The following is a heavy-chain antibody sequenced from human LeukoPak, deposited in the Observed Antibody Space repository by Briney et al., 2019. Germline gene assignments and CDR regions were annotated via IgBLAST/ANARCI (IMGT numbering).Heavy chain of an antibody. CDR1: GFTFSSYG. Sequence: GGSLRLSCAASGFTFSSYGMNWVRQSPGKGLERVAVILHDGSNKYYADSVKGRFTISKDNSKNTLYLQMNSLRAEDTAVYYCAKDQEYSGSYYPFDYWGQGTLVTVSS. J-gene: IGHJ4*02. D-gene: IGHD1-26*01. CDR2: ILHDGSNK. V-gene: IGHV3-30*18. CDR3: AKDQEYSGSYYPFDY.